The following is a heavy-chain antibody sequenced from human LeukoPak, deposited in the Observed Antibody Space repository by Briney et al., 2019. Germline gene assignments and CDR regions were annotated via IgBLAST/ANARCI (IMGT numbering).Heavy chain of an antibody. Sequence: SETLSLTCTVSGGSISSYYWSWIRQPPGKGLEWIGNIYYSGSTNYNPSLKSRVTISVDTSKNQFSLKLSSVTAADTAVYYCARLVMHTAMIYYFDYWGQGTLVTVSS. J-gene: IGHJ4*02. D-gene: IGHD5-18*01. V-gene: IGHV4-59*08. CDR3: ARLVMHTAMIYYFDY. CDR2: IYYSGST. CDR1: GGSISSYY.